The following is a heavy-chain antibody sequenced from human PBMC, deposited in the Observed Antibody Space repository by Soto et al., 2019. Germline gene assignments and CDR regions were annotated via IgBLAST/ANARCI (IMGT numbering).Heavy chain of an antibody. CDR2: IYYSGST. V-gene: IGHV4-61*01. J-gene: IGHJ6*02. Sequence: PSETLSLTCTVSGGSVSSGSYYWSWIRQPPGKGLERIGYIYYSGSTNYNPSLKSRVTISVDTSKNQFSLKLSSVTAADTAVYYCARDYGDYVGYGMDVWGQGTTVTVSS. D-gene: IGHD4-17*01. CDR3: ARDYGDYVGYGMDV. CDR1: GGSVSSGSYY.